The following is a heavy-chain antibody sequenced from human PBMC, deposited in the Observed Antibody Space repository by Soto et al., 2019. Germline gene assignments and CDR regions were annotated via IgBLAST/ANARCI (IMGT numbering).Heavy chain of an antibody. CDR3: AKDRYYDSSGYYYVLHAFDI. CDR1: GFTFSSYA. CDR2: ISGSGGST. V-gene: IGHV3-23*01. D-gene: IGHD3-22*01. J-gene: IGHJ3*02. Sequence: GGSLRLSCAASGFTFSSYAMSWVRQAPGKGLEWVSAISGSGGSTYYADSVKGRFTISRDNSKNTLYLQMNSLRAEDTAVYYCAKDRYYDSSGYYYVLHAFDIWGQGTMVTV.